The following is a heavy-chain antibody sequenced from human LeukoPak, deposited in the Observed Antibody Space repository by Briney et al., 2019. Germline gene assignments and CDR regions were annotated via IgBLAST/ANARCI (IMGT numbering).Heavy chain of an antibody. D-gene: IGHD2-8*01. J-gene: IGHJ4*02. CDR1: GGTFSSYA. CDR2: IIPIFGTA. V-gene: IGHV1-69*13. Sequence: SVKVSCKASGGTFSSYAISWVRQAPGQGLEWMGGIIPIFGTANYAQKFQDRVTITADESTSTAYMELSSLRSEDTAVYYCARSGLMEYYFDYWGQGTLVTVSS. CDR3: ARSGLMEYYFDY.